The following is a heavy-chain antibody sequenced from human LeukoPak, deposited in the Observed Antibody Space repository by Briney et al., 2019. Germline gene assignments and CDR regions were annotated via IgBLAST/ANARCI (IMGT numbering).Heavy chain of an antibody. D-gene: IGHD5-24*01. CDR3: AKLPHGYNDDPSDY. CDR1: GFTFSSYG. V-gene: IGHV3-30*18. Sequence: GGSLRLSCAASGFTFSSYGMHWVRQAPGKGLEWVAVISYDGSNKYYADSVKGRFTISRDNSKNTLYLQMNSLRAEDTAVYYCAKLPHGYNDDPSDYWGQGTLVTVSS. CDR2: ISYDGSNK. J-gene: IGHJ4*02.